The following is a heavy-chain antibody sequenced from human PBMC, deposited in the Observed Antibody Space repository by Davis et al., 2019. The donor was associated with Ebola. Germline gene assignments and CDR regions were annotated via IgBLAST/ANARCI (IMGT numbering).Heavy chain of an antibody. V-gene: IGHV2-5*02. D-gene: IGHD2-2*01. CDR3: AHSTEGYCSSTSCYWAQWYFDL. Sequence: SGPTLVKPTQTLTLTCTFSGFSLSTSGVGVGWIRQPPGKALEWLALIYWDDDTRYSPSLKSMLTITKDTSKNQVVLTMTNMDPVDTATYYYAHSTEGYCSSTSCYWAQWYFDLWGRGTLVTVSS. CDR1: GFSLSTSGVG. J-gene: IGHJ2*01. CDR2: IYWDDDT.